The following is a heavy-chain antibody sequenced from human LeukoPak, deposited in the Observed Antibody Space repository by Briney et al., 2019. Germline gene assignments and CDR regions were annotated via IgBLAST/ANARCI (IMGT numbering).Heavy chain of an antibody. Sequence: PGGSLRLSCAASGFTFSSYAMSWVRQAPGKGLEWGSTISGSGGTGTYYADSVKGRFTISRDNSKSTLYLPMNSLRAEDTAVYYCVKDRGGSPFYGMDVWGQGTTVTVSS. CDR2: ISGSGGTGT. D-gene: IGHD1-26*01. V-gene: IGHV3-23*01. J-gene: IGHJ6*02. CDR3: VKDRGGSPFYGMDV. CDR1: GFTFSSYA.